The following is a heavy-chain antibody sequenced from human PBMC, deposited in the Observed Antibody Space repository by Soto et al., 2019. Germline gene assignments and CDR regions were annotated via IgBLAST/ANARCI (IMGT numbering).Heavy chain of an antibody. CDR2: INHSGST. Sequence: QVQLQQWGAGLLKPSETLSLTCAVYGGSFSGYYWSWIRQPPGKGLEWIGEINHSGSTNYNPSLKSRVTISVDTSKNQFSLKLSSVTAADTAVYYCARRYSSSWYKYWGHGTLVTVSS. CDR1: GGSFSGYY. V-gene: IGHV4-34*01. D-gene: IGHD6-13*01. J-gene: IGHJ4*01. CDR3: ARRYSSSWYKY.